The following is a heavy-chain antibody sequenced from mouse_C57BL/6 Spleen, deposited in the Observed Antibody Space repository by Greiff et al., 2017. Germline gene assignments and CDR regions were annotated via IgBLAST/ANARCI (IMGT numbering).Heavy chain of an antibody. CDR1: GYTFTSYW. J-gene: IGHJ2*01. D-gene: IGHD1-1*02. V-gene: IGHV1-69*01. Sequence: QVQLQQPGAELVMPGASVKLSCKASGYTFTSYWMHWVKQRPGQGLEWIGEIDPSDSYTNSNQKFKGKSTLTVDKSSSTAYMQLSSLTSEDSAVYYCARSGGRDYWGQGTTLTVSS. CDR3: ARSGGRDY. CDR2: IDPSDSYT.